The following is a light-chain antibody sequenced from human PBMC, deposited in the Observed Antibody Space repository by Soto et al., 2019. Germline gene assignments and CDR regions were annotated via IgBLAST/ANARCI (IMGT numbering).Light chain of an antibody. Sequence: EVVMTQSPATLSVSPGNAVTLPCRANQTITSNLAWYQQKPGQAPRLLIYGASTRATGIPVRFSGSGSGTEFTLTISSLQSEDFAVYYCQHYNNWIASFGGGTKVDIK. CDR1: QTITSN. J-gene: IGKJ4*01. CDR2: GAS. V-gene: IGKV3-15*01. CDR3: QHYNNWIAS.